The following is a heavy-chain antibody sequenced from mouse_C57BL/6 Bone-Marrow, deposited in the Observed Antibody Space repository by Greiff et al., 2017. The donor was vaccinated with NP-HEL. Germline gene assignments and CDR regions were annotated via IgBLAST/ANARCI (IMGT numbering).Heavy chain of an antibody. CDR2: INPSTGGT. Sequence: VQLQQSGPELVKPGASVKISCKASGYSFTGYYMNWVKQSPEKSLEWIGEINPSTGGTTYNQKFKAKATLTVDKSSSTAYMQLKSLTSEDSAVYYCAGDYYGSSPWFAYWGQGTLVTVSA. V-gene: IGHV1-42*01. CDR3: AGDYYGSSPWFAY. J-gene: IGHJ3*01. D-gene: IGHD1-1*01. CDR1: GYSFTGYY.